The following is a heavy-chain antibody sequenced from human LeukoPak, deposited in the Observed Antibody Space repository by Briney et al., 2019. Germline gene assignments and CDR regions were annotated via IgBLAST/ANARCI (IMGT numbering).Heavy chain of an antibody. V-gene: IGHV1-2*02. CDR3: ARGSGNYDFWSGRDYYYYIDV. CDR2: INPNSGGT. D-gene: IGHD3-3*01. Sequence: GASVKVSCKASGYTFTGYYMHWVRQAPGQGLEWMGWINPNSGGTNYAQKFQGRVTMTRDTSISTAYMELSRLRSDDTAVYYCARGSGNYDFWSGRDYYYYIDVWGKGTTVTVSS. CDR1: GYTFTGYY. J-gene: IGHJ6*03.